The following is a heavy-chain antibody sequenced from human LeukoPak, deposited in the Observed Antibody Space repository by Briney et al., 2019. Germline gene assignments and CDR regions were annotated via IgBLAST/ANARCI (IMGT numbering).Heavy chain of an antibody. Sequence: GGSLRLSCAASGFTFSSYAMHWVRQAPGKGLEWVAVISYDGSNKYYADSVKGRFTISRDNSKNTLYLQMNSLRAEDTAVYYCAKSMESIAVADFDYWGQGTLVTVSS. CDR3: AKSMESIAVADFDY. D-gene: IGHD6-19*01. J-gene: IGHJ4*02. V-gene: IGHV3-30-3*01. CDR1: GFTFSSYA. CDR2: ISYDGSNK.